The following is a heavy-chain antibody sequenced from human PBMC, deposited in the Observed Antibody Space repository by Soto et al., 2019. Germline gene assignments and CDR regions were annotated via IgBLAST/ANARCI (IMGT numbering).Heavy chain of an antibody. CDR1: GYTFTSYG. CDR2: ISAYNGNT. V-gene: IGHV1-18*01. D-gene: IGHD6-6*01. J-gene: IGHJ6*02. CDR3: ARDLGSSPPYYYYGMDV. Sequence: EASVKVSCKASGYTFTSYGISWVRQAPGQGLEWMGWISAYNGNTNYAQKLQGRVTMTTDTSTSTAYMELRSLRSDDTAVYYCARDLGSSPPYYYYGMDVWGQGTTVTVSS.